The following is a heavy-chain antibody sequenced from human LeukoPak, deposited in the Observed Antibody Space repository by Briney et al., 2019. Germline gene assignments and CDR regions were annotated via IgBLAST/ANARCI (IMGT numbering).Heavy chain of an antibody. J-gene: IGHJ4*02. CDR1: GYTFTSYG. CDR2: ISAYNGNT. V-gene: IGHV1-18*01. Sequence: ASVKVSCKASGYTFTSYGISWVRQAPGQGLEWMGWISAYNGNTNYAQKLQGRVAMTTDTSTSTAYMELRSLRSDDTAVYYCTILVGATSDYWGQGTLVTVSS. D-gene: IGHD1-26*01. CDR3: TILVGATSDY.